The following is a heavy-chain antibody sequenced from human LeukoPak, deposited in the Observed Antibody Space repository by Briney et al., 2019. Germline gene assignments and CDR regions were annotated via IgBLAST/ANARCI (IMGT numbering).Heavy chain of an antibody. V-gene: IGHV3-23*01. CDR3: AKVRSAVVAAATNY. Sequence: GGSLRLSCAASGFTFSSYAMSWVRQAPGKGLEWVSAISGSGGSTYYADSVKGRFTISRDNSKNTLYLQMNSLRAEDTAIYFCAKVRSAVVAAATNYWGQGTLVTVSS. D-gene: IGHD2-15*01. CDR2: ISGSGGST. CDR1: GFTFSSYA. J-gene: IGHJ4*02.